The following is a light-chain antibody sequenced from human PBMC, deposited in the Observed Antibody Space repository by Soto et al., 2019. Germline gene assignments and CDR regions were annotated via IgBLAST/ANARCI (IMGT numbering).Light chain of an antibody. J-gene: IGLJ2*01. CDR1: SSNIGSNY. CDR2: RNS. V-gene: IGLV1-47*01. CDR3: AAWDDSLSGVV. Sequence: QSVLTQPPSASGTPGQRVTISCSGSSSNIGSNYVYWYQQLPGTVPQLLIYRNSERPSGVPDRFSGSKSGTSASLAISGLRSDDESDYYCAAWDDSLSGVVFGGGTQLTVL.